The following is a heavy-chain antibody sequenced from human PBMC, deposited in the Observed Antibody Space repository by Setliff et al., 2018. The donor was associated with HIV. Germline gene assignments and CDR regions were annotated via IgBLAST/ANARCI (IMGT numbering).Heavy chain of an antibody. CDR1: GFTFSSYS. J-gene: IGHJ5*02. D-gene: IGHD6-13*01. V-gene: IGHV3-21*01. CDR2: ISSSSSYI. CDR3: ARGPLSSSWYNWFDP. Sequence: GGSLRLSCAASGFTFSSYSMNWVRQAPGKGLEWVSSISSSSSYIYYADSVKGRCTISRANAKNSLYLQMNSLRAADTAVYYCARGPLSSSWYNWFDPWGQGTLVTVSS.